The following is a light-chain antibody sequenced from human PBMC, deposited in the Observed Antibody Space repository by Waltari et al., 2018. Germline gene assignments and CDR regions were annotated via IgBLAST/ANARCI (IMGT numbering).Light chain of an antibody. V-gene: IGLV2-14*01. J-gene: IGLJ2*01. Sequence: QSALTQPASVSGSPGQSITISCTVTSSDVGGYNYVSWYQQHPGKAPKLMIYDVSNRPSRVSNRFSGSKSGNTASLTISGLQAEDEADYYCSSYTSSSTLFGGGTKLTVL. CDR2: DVS. CDR1: SSDVGGYNY. CDR3: SSYTSSSTL.